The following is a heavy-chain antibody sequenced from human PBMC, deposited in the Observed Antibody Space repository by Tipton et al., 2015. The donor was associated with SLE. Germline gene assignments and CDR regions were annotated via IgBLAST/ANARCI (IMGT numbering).Heavy chain of an antibody. V-gene: IGHV3-9*01. Sequence: SLRLSCAASGFTFSSYWMHWVRQAPGKGLEWVSGISWNSGSIGYADSVKGRFTISRDNAKNSLYLQMNSLRAEDTALYYCAKGFYGGGVITGVCDYWGQGTLVTVSS. CDR3: AKGFYGGGVITGVCDY. CDR1: GFTFSSYW. D-gene: IGHD3-10*01. J-gene: IGHJ4*02. CDR2: ISWNSGSI.